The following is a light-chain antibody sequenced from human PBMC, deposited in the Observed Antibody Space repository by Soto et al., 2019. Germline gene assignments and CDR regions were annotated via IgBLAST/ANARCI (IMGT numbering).Light chain of an antibody. CDR1: QAISTY. CDR3: QQLNRFPLT. Sequence: DIQLTQSPSFLSASVGDRVTITCRASQAISTYLAWYQQKPGEAPNLLIYAASTLQSGVPSRFSGSGSGAEFTLTVSSLQPEDSATYYCQQLNRFPLTFGGGTKVDIK. J-gene: IGKJ4*01. CDR2: AAS. V-gene: IGKV1-9*01.